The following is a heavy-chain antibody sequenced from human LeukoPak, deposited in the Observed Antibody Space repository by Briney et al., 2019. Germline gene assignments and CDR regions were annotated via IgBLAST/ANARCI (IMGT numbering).Heavy chain of an antibody. D-gene: IGHD6-19*01. CDR2: IIPIFGTA. V-gene: IGHV1-69*13. J-gene: IGHJ4*02. CDR3: ARSSPRAMAGRRSRYFDY. CDR1: GGTFSSYA. Sequence: ASVKVSCKASGGTFSSYAISWVRQAPGQGLEWMGGIIPIFGTANYAQKFQGRVTITADESTSTAYMELSSLRSEDTAVYYCARSSPRAMAGRRSRYFDYWGQGTLVTVSS.